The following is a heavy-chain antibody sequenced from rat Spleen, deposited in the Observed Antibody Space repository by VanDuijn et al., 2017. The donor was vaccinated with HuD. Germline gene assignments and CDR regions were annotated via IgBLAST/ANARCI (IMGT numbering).Heavy chain of an antibody. J-gene: IGHJ3*01. V-gene: IGHV5-20*01. CDR2: IHYADSTT. CDR3: TTYGGLRNWFAY. D-gene: IGHD4-1*01. CDR1: GFTFSNYD. Sequence: EVQLVESGGGLVQPGRSMKLSCAASGFTFSNYDMAWVRQAPTKGLEWVASIHYADSTTYYRDSVKGRFTVSRDDAKSTLYLQMDSLRSEDTATYYCTTYGGLRNWFAYWGQGTLVTVSS.